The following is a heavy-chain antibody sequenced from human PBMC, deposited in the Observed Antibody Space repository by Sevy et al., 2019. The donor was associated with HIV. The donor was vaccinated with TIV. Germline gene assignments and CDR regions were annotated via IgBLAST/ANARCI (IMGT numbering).Heavy chain of an antibody. D-gene: IGHD5-18*01. Sequence: GGSLRLSCAASGFAVNSNYMTWVGQAPGKGLEGVSVIYSDGTTYHADSVKDRFTISRDNSKNTLYLQLNSLRAEDTAVYYCARGKSGYGYALNYWGQGTLVTVSS. V-gene: IGHV3-66*01. CDR1: GFAVNSNY. J-gene: IGHJ4*02. CDR3: ARGKSGYGYALNY. CDR2: IYSDGTT.